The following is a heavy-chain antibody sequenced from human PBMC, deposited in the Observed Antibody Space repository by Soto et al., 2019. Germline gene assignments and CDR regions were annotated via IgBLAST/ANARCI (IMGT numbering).Heavy chain of an antibody. D-gene: IGHD3-22*01. CDR1: GFTFSDYD. CDR2: ITRSGSTI. Sequence: GGSLRLSCAASGFTFSDYDMSWIRQAPGKGLEWVSYITRSGSTIYYADSVKGRFTISRDNAKNSLYLQMNSLRAEDTAVYYCARWGGYYYGYYFDYWGQGTLVTVSS. CDR3: ARWGGYYYGYYFDY. J-gene: IGHJ4*02. V-gene: IGHV3-11*01.